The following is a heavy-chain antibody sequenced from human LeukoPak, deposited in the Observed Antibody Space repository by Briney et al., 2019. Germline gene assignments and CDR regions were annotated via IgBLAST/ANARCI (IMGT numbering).Heavy chain of an antibody. V-gene: IGHV3-33*01. CDR2: IWYDGSGK. Sequence: PGRSLTLSCASSGFTFSSYGMHGVRQAPGKGLDGVAVIWYDGSGKYYADSVKGRFTISRDNSKNTLYLQMNGLRAEDTAVYYCARDPGYSRRWYLDYWGQGTLVTVSS. CDR3: ARDPGYSRRWYLDY. D-gene: IGHD6-13*01. CDR1: GFTFSSYG. J-gene: IGHJ4*02.